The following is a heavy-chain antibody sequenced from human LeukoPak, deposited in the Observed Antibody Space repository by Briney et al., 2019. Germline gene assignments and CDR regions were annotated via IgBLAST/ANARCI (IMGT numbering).Heavy chain of an antibody. CDR3: ARREPHGDYGGKIRYYYYMDV. D-gene: IGHD4-23*01. CDR2: INHSGNT. V-gene: IGHV4-34*01. Sequence: SETLSLTCAVYGGSFSGFYWSWIRQPPGKGLEWIGEINHSGNTNSNPSLKSRVTMSVDTSKNQFSLKLSSLTAADTAMYYCARREPHGDYGGKIRYYYYMDVWGKGTTITISS. J-gene: IGHJ6*03. CDR1: GGSFSGFY.